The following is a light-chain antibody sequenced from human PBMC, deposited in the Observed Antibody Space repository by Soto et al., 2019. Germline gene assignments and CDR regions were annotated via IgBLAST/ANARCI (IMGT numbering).Light chain of an antibody. V-gene: IGKV3-20*01. CDR3: HQYGSSPQT. CDR2: GAS. J-gene: IGKJ1*01. Sequence: EIVLTQSPVTLSLSPGERATLSCRASQTVTSSYLAWYQQKPGQAPRLLIYGASSRATGIPDRFSGSGSGTDFTLTISRLEPEDFAVYYCHQYGSSPQTFAQGTKVDIK. CDR1: QTVTSSY.